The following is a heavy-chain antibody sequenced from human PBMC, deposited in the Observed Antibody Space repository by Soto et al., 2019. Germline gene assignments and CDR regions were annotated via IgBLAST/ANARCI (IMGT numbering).Heavy chain of an antibody. J-gene: IGHJ6*02. CDR2: ISYDGNNK. D-gene: IGHD2-15*01. CDR3: AREVVRNDLYGMDV. CDR1: GFTFSSHA. Sequence: GGSLRLSCAASGFTFSSHAMHWVRQAPGKGLEWVAVISYDGNNKYYADSVKGRFTISRDNSNNTLYLQMNSLRGEDTAVYYCAREVVRNDLYGMDVWGQGTTVTVSS. V-gene: IGHV3-30*04.